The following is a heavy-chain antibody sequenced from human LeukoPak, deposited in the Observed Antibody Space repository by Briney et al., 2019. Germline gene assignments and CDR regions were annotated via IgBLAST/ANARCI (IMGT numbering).Heavy chain of an antibody. CDR3: AKPRGEEWLVGLYDAFDI. CDR1: GFTFSSYS. J-gene: IGHJ3*02. V-gene: IGHV3-48*01. CDR2: ISSSSSTI. D-gene: IGHD6-19*01. Sequence: PGGSLRLSCAASGFTFSSYSMNWVRQAPGKGLEWVSCISSSSSTIYYADSVKGRFTISRDNSKNTLYLQMNSLRAEDTAVFYCAKPRGEEWLVGLYDAFDIWGQGTMVTVSS.